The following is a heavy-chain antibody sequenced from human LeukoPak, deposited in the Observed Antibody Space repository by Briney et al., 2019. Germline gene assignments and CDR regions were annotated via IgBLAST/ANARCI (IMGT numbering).Heavy chain of an antibody. CDR2: ISWNSGSI. Sequence: PGGSLRLSCAASGFTFDDYAMHWVRQAPGKGLEWVSGISWNSGSIGYADSVKGRFTISRDNAKNSLYLQMNSLRAEDTALYYCATMRGYSYGPHYFDYWGQGTLVTVSS. V-gene: IGHV3-9*01. CDR3: ATMRGYSYGPHYFDY. J-gene: IGHJ4*02. D-gene: IGHD5-18*01. CDR1: GFTFDDYA.